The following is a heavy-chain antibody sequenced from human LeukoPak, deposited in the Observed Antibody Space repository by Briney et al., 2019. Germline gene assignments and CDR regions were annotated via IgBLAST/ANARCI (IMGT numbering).Heavy chain of an antibody. CDR3: ARDSKRWEEVDY. CDR1: GFTFSSTW. D-gene: IGHD1-26*01. V-gene: IGHV3-7*01. Sequence: GGSLRLFCAASGFTFSSTWMSWVRQAPGKGLEWVANIKQDGSEKYYVDSVKGRFTISRDNAKNSMYLQINSLRAEDSAVYYCARDSKRWEEVDYWGQGTLVTVSS. CDR2: IKQDGSEK. J-gene: IGHJ4*02.